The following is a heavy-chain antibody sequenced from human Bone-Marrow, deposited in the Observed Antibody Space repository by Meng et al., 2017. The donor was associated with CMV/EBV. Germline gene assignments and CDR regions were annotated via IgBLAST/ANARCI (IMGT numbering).Heavy chain of an antibody. CDR3: SRERLRFDFWSGYPFDD. J-gene: IGHJ4*02. V-gene: IGHV1-2*02. CDR2: INPNSGGT. D-gene: IGHD3-3*01. Sequence: ASVKVSCKASGYTLTGYYMHWVRQAPGQGLERMGWINPNSGGTNYAQKFQGTVIVTRDTSISTAYMELRRFSSDDTAVYYCSRERLRFDFWSGYPFDDWGQGTLVTGSS. CDR1: GYTLTGYY.